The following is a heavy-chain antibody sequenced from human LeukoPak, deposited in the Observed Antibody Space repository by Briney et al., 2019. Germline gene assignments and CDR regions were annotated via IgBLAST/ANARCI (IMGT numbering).Heavy chain of an antibody. CDR2: IIPIFGTA. J-gene: IGHJ4*02. CDR3: ARVSGYGDYFDY. CDR1: GGTFSSYA. V-gene: IGHV1-69*13. Sequence: ASVNVSCKASGGTFSSYAISWVRQAPGQGLEWMGGIIPIFGTANYAQKFQGRVTITADESTSTAYMELSSLRSEDTAVYYCARVSGYGDYFDYWGQGTLVIVSS. D-gene: IGHD4-17*01.